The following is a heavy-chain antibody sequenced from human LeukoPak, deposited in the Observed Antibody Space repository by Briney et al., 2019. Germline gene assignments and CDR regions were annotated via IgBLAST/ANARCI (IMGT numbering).Heavy chain of an antibody. CDR1: GFTFSNYW. V-gene: IGHV3-7*01. J-gene: IGHJ3*02. CDR3: ASEVVVLGGDDAFDI. Sequence: GGSLRLSCAASGFTFSNYWMSWVSQAPGKGLEWVANIKQDGSEKYYVDSLKGRFTISRDNAKNSLYLQMNSLRAEDTAVYYCASEVVVLGGDDAFDIWGQGTMVTVSS. CDR2: IKQDGSEK. D-gene: IGHD2-21*01.